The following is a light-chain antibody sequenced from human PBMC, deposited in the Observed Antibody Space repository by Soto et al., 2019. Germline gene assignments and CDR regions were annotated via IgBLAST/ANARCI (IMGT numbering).Light chain of an antibody. CDR1: QSVFTS. CDR2: DTS. J-gene: IGKJ4*01. V-gene: IGKV3-11*01. CDR3: QQRNSWPLT. Sequence: EIVLTQSPATLSLSPGERATLSCRASQSVFTSLAWFQQKPGQAPKLLISDTSNRATGIPARFSGSGSGTDFTLTISRLEPEDFAVYYCQQRNSWPLTFGGGTKVDI.